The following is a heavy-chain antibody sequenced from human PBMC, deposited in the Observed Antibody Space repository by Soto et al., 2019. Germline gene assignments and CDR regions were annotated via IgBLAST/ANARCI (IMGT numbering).Heavy chain of an antibody. CDR3: ASSYGDSALYYSGMDV. Sequence: EVQLVESGGGLVQPGGSLRLSCAASGFTFSSYAMHWVRQAPGKGLECISAISSNGGSTYYANSVKGRFTISRDNSRNTLYLQMGSLRAEDMAVYYCASSYGDSALYYSGMDVWGQGTTVTVSS. J-gene: IGHJ6*02. V-gene: IGHV3-64*01. CDR1: GFTFSSYA. D-gene: IGHD4-17*01. CDR2: ISSNGGST.